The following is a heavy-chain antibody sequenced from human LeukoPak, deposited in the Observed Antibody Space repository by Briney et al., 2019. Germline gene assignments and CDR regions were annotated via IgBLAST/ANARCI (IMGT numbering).Heavy chain of an antibody. Sequence: SETLSLTCAVYGGSFSGYYWSWIRQPPGKGLEWIGEVNHSGSTNYNPSLKSRVTISVDTSKNQFSLKLSSVTAADTAVYYCARGGPYYYYYGMDVWGQGTTVTVSS. CDR2: VNHSGST. CDR1: GGSFSGYY. V-gene: IGHV4-34*01. J-gene: IGHJ6*02. CDR3: ARGGPYYYYYGMDV.